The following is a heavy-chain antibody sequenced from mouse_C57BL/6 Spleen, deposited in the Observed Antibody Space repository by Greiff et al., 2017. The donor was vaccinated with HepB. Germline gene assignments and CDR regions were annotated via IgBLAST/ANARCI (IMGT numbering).Heavy chain of an antibody. Sequence: DVMLVESGGGLVKPGGSLKLSCAASGFTFSSYAMSWVRQTPEKRLEWVATISDGGSYTYYPDNVKGRFTISRDNAKNNLYLQMIHLKSEDTAMYYCARDSSYGNYGAYWGQGTLVTVSA. V-gene: IGHV5-4*01. D-gene: IGHD2-1*01. CDR3: ARDSSYGNYGAY. CDR1: GFTFSSYA. J-gene: IGHJ3*01. CDR2: ISDGGSYT.